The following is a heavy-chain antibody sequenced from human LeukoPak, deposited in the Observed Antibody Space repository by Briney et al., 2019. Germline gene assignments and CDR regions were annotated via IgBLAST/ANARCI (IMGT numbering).Heavy chain of an antibody. CDR1: GFTFSTYS. CDR2: ISSSTTNM. V-gene: IGHV3-48*01. Sequence: GGSLRLSCAASGFTFSTYSMNWVRQAPGKGLEWVSYISSSTTNMYYADSVKGRFTISRDNAKNSLYLQMNSLRAEDTAVYYCAWEYSSSSGRSFDYWGQGTLVTVSS. CDR3: AWEYSSSSGRSFDY. D-gene: IGHD6-6*01. J-gene: IGHJ4*02.